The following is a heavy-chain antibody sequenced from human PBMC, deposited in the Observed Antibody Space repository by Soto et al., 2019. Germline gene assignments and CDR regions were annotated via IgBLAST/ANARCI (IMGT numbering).Heavy chain of an antibody. V-gene: IGHV4-59*12. Sequence: KPSETLSLTCTVSGGSINDFYWSWIRQPPGKGLEWIGYIYYSGSTDYNPSLKSRVTISVYPSKTQFSLNLRSVNTADTAVYYCARLGGVAARTFDYWGQGTLVTVSS. CDR1: GGSINDFY. CDR3: ARLGGVAARTFDY. CDR2: IYYSGST. J-gene: IGHJ4*02. D-gene: IGHD6-6*01.